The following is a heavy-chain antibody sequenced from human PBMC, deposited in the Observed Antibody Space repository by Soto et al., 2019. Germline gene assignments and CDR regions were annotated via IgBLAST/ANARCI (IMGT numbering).Heavy chain of an antibody. CDR1: GGSISSYY. J-gene: IGHJ5*02. CDR3: ARDPNLYSSGWSFWFDP. Sequence: SETLSLTCTVSGGSISSYYWSWIRQPPGKGLEWIGYIYYSGSTNYNPSLKSRVTISVDTSKNQFSLKLSSVTAADTAVYYCARDPNLYSSGWSFWFDPWGQGTLVTVSS. CDR2: IYYSGST. D-gene: IGHD6-19*01. V-gene: IGHV4-59*01.